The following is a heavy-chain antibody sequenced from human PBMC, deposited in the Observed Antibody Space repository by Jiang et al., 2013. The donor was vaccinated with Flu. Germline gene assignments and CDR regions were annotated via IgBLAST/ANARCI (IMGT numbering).Heavy chain of an antibody. D-gene: IGHD5-18*01. CDR1: GFTFDDYS. CDR3: AKGRYTYGAVPLDY. CDR2: INWNSGSI. Sequence: GGGLVQPGRSLRLSCAASGFTFDDYSMHWVRQGPGKGLEWVSGINWNSGSIAYADSVKGRFTISRDNVKNSLYLQMNSLRAEDTALYYCAKGRYTYGAVPLDYWGQGTLVTVSS. J-gene: IGHJ4*02. V-gene: IGHV3-9*01.